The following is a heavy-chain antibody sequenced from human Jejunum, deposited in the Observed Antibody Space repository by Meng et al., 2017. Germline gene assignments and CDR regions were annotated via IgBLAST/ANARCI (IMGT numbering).Heavy chain of an antibody. CDR1: GDSISSGEYF. J-gene: IGHJ4*02. V-gene: IGHV4-30-4*01. D-gene: IGHD2-2*01. CDR3: ARGELLWDY. CDR2: MDYRGST. Sequence: QGQLQDSGPGPVNPSQTLPPPCPVSGDSISSGEYFWSWIRQPPGKGLEWIGYMDYRGSTFYNPSLKSRVTISVDTSKNQFSLKLSSVTAADTAVYFCARGELLWDYWGQGTLVTVSS.